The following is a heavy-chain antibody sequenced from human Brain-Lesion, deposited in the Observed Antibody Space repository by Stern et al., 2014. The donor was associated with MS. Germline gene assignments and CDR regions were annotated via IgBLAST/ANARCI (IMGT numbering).Heavy chain of an antibody. CDR1: GFTFTSST. V-gene: IGHV1-58*03. CDR3: AAVSAWGP. J-gene: IGHJ4*02. D-gene: IGHD3-16*01. CDR2: IVFGTGKA. Sequence: QLVESGPEMKKPGTSVNVSCKASGFTFTSSTVQWVRQARGQRLEWIGWIVFGTGKANYAQKFQGRVTISRDLSTDTAYMEVSSLRSDDTAIDYCAAVSAWGPWGQGTPVTVSS.